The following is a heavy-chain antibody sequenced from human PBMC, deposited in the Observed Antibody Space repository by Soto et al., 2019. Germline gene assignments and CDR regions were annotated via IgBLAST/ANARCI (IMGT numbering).Heavy chain of an antibody. V-gene: IGHV1-2*02. D-gene: IGHD1-26*01. CDR3: ARDHHWELLPTDY. CDR1: GYSFTGYY. Sequence: ATVKFSCNASGYSFTGYYIHWVRQAPGQGLEWMGWINPNSGGTNYTQKFQGRVTMTRDTSISTAYMELSRLTSDDTAVYYCARDHHWELLPTDYWGQGTQVTVSS. CDR2: INPNSGGT. J-gene: IGHJ4*02.